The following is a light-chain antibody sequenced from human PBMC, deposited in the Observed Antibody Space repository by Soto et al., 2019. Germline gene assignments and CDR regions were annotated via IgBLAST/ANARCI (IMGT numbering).Light chain of an antibody. CDR2: ANS. CDR3: QSYDSSPSGSRV. V-gene: IGLV1-40*01. CDR1: SSNIGAGYD. J-gene: IGLJ2*01. Sequence: QSVLTQPPSVSGAPGQRVTISCTGSSSNIGAGYDVHWYQQLPGRSPKLLTYANSNRPSGVPDRFSGSKSGTSASLAITGLQAEDEADYYCQSYDSSPSGSRVFGGGTKLTVL.